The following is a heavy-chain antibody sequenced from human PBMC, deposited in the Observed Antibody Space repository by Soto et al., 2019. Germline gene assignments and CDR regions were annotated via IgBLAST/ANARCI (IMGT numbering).Heavy chain of an antibody. J-gene: IGHJ4*01. CDR1: GGPISTYY. CDR3: ARGGWDSSGWYYFDY. CDR2: IYYSGSL. V-gene: IGHV4-59*01. D-gene: IGHD6-19*01. Sequence: PSATLSLPCTVSGGPISTYYRRWLRQPPGKGLEWIGSIYYSGSLNYPRSFKSRVTITEDTSKNQFSLEVDSLTAADTAVYYCARGGWDSSGWYYFDYWGQGTLVTVSS.